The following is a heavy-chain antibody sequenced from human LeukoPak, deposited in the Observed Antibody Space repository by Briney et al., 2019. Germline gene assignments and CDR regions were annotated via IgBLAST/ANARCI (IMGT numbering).Heavy chain of an antibody. D-gene: IGHD5-12*01. J-gene: IGHJ4*02. CDR3: ARAYPSGYDSTPCGY. CDR1: GFTFSDYA. CDR2: VSYDGNNK. V-gene: IGHV3-30*17. Sequence: GGSLRLSCAASGFTFSDYAMHWVRQAPGEGLEWVAVVSYDGNNKYYADSAKGRFTISRDNSKNTLYLQLNSLRAEDTALYYCARAYPSGYDSTPCGYWGQGTLVTVSS.